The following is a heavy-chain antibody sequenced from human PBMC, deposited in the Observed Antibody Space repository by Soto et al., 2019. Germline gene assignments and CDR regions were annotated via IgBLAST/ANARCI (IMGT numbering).Heavy chain of an antibody. CDR3: ARGGYDILTGYYNRYYDYGMDV. CDR2: MNPNSGNT. CDR1: GYTFTSYD. Sequence: QVQLVQSGAEVKKPGASVKVSCKASGYTFTSYDINWVRQATGQGLEWMGWMNPNSGNTGYAQKFQGRVTMTGNTSISTAYMELSSLRSEDTAVYYCARGGYDILTGYYNRYYDYGMDVWGQGTTVTVSS. D-gene: IGHD3-9*01. J-gene: IGHJ6*02. V-gene: IGHV1-8*01.